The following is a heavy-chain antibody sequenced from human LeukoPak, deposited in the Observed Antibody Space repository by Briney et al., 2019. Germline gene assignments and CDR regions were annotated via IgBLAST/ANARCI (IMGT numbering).Heavy chain of an antibody. CDR3: ASLTTAEAFDI. CDR1: GGSISSYY. CDR2: IFYSGTT. D-gene: IGHD3-22*01. V-gene: IGHV4-59*01. Sequence: SETLSLTCTVSGGSISSYYWSWIRQPPGKGLEWIGFIFYSGTTNYNPSLKSRVTISVDTSKNQFSLKLSSVTAADTAVYYCASLTTAEAFDIWGQGTMVTVSS. J-gene: IGHJ3*02.